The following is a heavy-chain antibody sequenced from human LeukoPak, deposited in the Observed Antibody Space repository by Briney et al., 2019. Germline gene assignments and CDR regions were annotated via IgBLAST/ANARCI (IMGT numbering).Heavy chain of an antibody. CDR2: ISYDGSNK. J-gene: IGHJ6*02. Sequence: GGSLRLSCAASGFTFSSYGMHWVRHAPGKGLEWVAVISYDGSNKYYADSVKGRFTISRDNTKNTLYLQMNSLRAEDTAVYYCAKEGDFWRGPSNGMDVWGQGTTVTVSS. CDR3: AKEGDFWRGPSNGMDV. V-gene: IGHV3-30*18. CDR1: GFTFSSYG. D-gene: IGHD3-3*01.